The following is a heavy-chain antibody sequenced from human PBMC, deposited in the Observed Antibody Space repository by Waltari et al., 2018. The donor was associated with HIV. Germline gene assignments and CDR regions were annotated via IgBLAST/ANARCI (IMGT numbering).Heavy chain of an antibody. CDR1: GLIFRSYG. V-gene: IGHV3-33*01. D-gene: IGHD1-26*01. Sequence: QVQLVESGGGVVQPGGSLRLSCTSSGLIFRSYGFNRVGQAPGKVLEWVELICYDARVTYFVDALKGRFTISRDNSQNTLYLQMDSLTAEDTAVYYCARAGPYSGSYPYYFDYWGQGTLVTVSS. CDR2: ICYDARVT. J-gene: IGHJ4*02. CDR3: ARAGPYSGSYPYYFDY.